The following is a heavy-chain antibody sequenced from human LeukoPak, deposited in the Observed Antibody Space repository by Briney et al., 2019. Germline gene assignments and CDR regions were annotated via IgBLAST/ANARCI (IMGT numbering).Heavy chain of an antibody. CDR1: AYSFTSYD. D-gene: IGHD3-10*01. CDR3: ARGMLYYYGSGSYYNEDY. Sequence: ASVNLSFNSSAYSFTSYDNYWVRQAHGQGLGWMGWMNLNSGNTGYAQKFQGRVTMTRNTSIGTANMELSSLRSDVTAGDYSARGMLYYYGSGSYYNEDYWGQGTLVTVSS. J-gene: IGHJ4*02. CDR2: MNLNSGNT. V-gene: IGHV1-8*01.